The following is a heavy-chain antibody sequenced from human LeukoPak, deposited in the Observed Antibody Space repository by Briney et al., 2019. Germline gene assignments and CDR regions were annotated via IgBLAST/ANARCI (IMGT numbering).Heavy chain of an antibody. CDR3: ARDDIAAGGTTDL. CDR2: IYSGGST. V-gene: IGHV3-53*01. J-gene: IGHJ5*02. Sequence: PGGSLRLSCAASGFTVSSNYMSWVRQAPGKGLEWVSVIYSGGSTYYADSVKGRFTISRDNSKNTLYLQMNSLRAEDTAVYYCARDDIAAGGTTDLWGQGTLVTVSS. D-gene: IGHD6-13*01. CDR1: GFTVSSNY.